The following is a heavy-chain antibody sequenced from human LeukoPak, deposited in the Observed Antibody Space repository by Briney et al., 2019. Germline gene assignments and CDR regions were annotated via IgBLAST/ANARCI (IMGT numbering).Heavy chain of an antibody. CDR1: GGSISSSSYY. D-gene: IGHD2-2*01. J-gene: IGHJ5*02. CDR3: ARVNLEVVPAAMLNWFDP. CDR2: IYYSGST. V-gene: IGHV4-39*07. Sequence: KSSGTLSLTCTVSGGSISSSSYYWGWIRQPPGKGLEWIGSIYYSGSTYYNPSLKSRVTISVDTSKNQFSLKLSSVTAADTAVYYCARVNLEVVPAAMLNWFDPWGQGTLVTVSS.